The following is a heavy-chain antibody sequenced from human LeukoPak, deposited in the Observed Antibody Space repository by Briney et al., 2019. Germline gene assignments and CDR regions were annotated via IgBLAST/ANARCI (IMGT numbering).Heavy chain of an antibody. CDR1: GGSISSGGYY. Sequence: PSQTLSLTCTVSGGSISSGGYYWSWIRQHPGKGLEWIGYIYYSGSTYYNPSLKSRVTISVDTSKNQFSLKLSSVTAADTAVYYCASFARGHYRILTGAFDIWGQGTMVTVSS. J-gene: IGHJ3*02. CDR2: IYYSGST. D-gene: IGHD3-22*01. CDR3: ASFARGHYRILTGAFDI. V-gene: IGHV4-31*03.